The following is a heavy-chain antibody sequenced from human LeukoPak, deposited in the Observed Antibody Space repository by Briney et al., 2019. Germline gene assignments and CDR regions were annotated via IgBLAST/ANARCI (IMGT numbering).Heavy chain of an antibody. CDR2: IYYSGST. J-gene: IGHJ4*02. CDR3: AREGDYYDSGGYYRIDF. D-gene: IGHD3-22*01. CDR1: GGSISSSSYY. V-gene: IGHV4-39*07. Sequence: PSETLSLTCTVSGGSISSSSYYWGWIRQPPGKGLEWIGSIYYSGSTYYNPSLKSRVTMSVDTSNNQFSLKLSSVTAADTAMYYCAREGDYYDSGGYYRIDFWGQGTLVTVSS.